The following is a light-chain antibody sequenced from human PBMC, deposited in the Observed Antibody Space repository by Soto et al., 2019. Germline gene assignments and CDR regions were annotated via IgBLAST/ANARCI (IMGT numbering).Light chain of an antibody. Sequence: EVVMTQSPATLSVSPGERATLSCRASQSVKSDLAWYQQKPGQAPRLLIYGASTRATDIPARFSGSGSGTEFTLTISSLQSEDFAIYYCHQYNNWPPYTFGQGTKLEIK. V-gene: IGKV3-15*01. J-gene: IGKJ2*01. CDR2: GAS. CDR3: HQYNNWPPYT. CDR1: QSVKSD.